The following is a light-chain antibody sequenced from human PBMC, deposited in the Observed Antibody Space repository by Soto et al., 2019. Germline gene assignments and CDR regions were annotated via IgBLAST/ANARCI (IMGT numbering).Light chain of an antibody. Sequence: VVMTQSPLSLPVTLGQPASISCRSKQSLLHSDGIAYFSWFQQMPGRSPRRLIYKVSNRDSGVPARFSGSGSGTDFALKISRVEAEDVGVYYCMQGTHWPITFGQGTRLEI. V-gene: IGKV2-30*02. CDR1: QSLLHSDGIAY. CDR2: KVS. J-gene: IGKJ5*01. CDR3: MQGTHWPIT.